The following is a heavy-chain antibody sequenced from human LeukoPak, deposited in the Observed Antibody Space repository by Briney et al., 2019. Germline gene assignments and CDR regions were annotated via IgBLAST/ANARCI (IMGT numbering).Heavy chain of an antibody. CDR2: IKYDEIEK. D-gene: IGHD6-13*01. CDR3: AKGGQQLDY. V-gene: IGHV3-7*03. CDR1: GFTFSSYW. Sequence: GGSLRLSCAASGFTFSSYWMSWVRQAPGKGLEWVANIKYDEIEKYHVDSVKGRFTISRDNTKNSLYLQMNSLRVEDTAVYYCAKGGQQLDYWGQGTLVTVSS. J-gene: IGHJ4*02.